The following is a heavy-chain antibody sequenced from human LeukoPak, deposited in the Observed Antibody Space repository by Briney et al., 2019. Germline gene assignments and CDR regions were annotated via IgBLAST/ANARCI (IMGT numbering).Heavy chain of an antibody. V-gene: IGHV4-59*12. CDR3: ARVSYYYDSRGYHLYYFDS. J-gene: IGHJ4*02. CDR2: IYYSGST. Sequence: SETLSLTCTVSGGSISSYYWSWIRQPPGKGPEWIGYIYYSGSTNYNPSLKSRVTISVDTSKNQFSLKLSSVTAADTAVYYCARVSYYYDSRGYHLYYFDSWGQGTLVTVSS. D-gene: IGHD3-22*01. CDR1: GGSISSYY.